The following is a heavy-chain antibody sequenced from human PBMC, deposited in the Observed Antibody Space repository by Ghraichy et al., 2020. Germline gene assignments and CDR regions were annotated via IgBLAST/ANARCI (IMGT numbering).Heavy chain of an antibody. CDR3: ARGPYYDFWSGYPNHYYYYYMDV. J-gene: IGHJ6*03. CDR1: GGSISSYY. D-gene: IGHD3-3*01. CDR2: IYYSGST. Sequence: SETLSLTCTVSGGSISSYYWSWIRQPPGKGLEWIGYIYYSGSTNYNPSLKSRVTISVDTSKNQFSLKLSSVTAADTAVYYCARGPYYDFWSGYPNHYYYYYMDVWGKGTTVTVSS. V-gene: IGHV4-59*01.